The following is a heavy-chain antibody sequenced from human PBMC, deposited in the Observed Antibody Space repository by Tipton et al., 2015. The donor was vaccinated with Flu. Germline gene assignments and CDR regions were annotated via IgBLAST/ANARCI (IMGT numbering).Heavy chain of an antibody. Sequence: TLSLTCTVSGDSISSGCAYWTWIRQHPGKGLEWIGCVYYSGSTYYNPSLERRVTVSVDTSKNQFSLKLSSMAAAATAVYYCGRDQGFGAGLSYDYYIMDVWGQGISVTVSS. J-gene: IGHJ6*02. CDR3: GRDQGFGAGLSYDYYIMDV. V-gene: IGHV4-31*03. D-gene: IGHD3-10*01. CDR2: VYYSGST. CDR1: GDSISSGCAY.